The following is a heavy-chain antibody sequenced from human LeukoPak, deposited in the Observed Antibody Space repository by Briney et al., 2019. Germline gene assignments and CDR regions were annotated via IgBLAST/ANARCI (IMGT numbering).Heavy chain of an antibody. CDR2: IIPIFGTA. CDR1: GGTCISYA. CDR3: ANELLGTFGAFDI. D-gene: IGHD3-16*01. V-gene: IGHV1-69*06. Sequence: AVKVSCKASGGTCISYASSWVRHAPGQGREGRGGIIPIFGTANYAQKFQGRVTITADTSTSTAYMELNSLRAEDTAMYYCANELLGTFGAFDIWGQGTMVTVSS. J-gene: IGHJ3*02.